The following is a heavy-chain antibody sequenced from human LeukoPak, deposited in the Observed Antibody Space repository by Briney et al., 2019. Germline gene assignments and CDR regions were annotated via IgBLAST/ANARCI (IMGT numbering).Heavy chain of an antibody. J-gene: IGHJ4*02. V-gene: IGHV3-21*01. CDR3: ARDHGGYGDYLSGVY. D-gene: IGHD4-17*01. CDR2: ISSSSSYI. Sequence: GGSLRLSCAASGFTFSSYSRNWVRQAPGKGLEWVSSISSSSSYIYYADSVKGRFTISRDNAKNSLYLQMNSLRAEDTAVYYCARDHGGYGDYLSGVYWGQGTLVTVSS. CDR1: GFTFSSYS.